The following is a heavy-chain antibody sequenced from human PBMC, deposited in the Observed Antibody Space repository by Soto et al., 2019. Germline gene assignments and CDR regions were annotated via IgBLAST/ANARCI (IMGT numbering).Heavy chain of an antibody. CDR3: ARDTGDGTFDF. CDR1: GYTFSSYA. J-gene: IGHJ4*02. D-gene: IGHD7-27*01. V-gene: IGHV1-3*01. CDR2: INAGYGNT. Sequence: VKVSCKSSGYTFSSYAMHWVRQAPGQRLEWMGWINAGYGNTKSSQKFQDRVTISRDTSASTAYMELTSLRSEDTAVYYCARDTGDGTFDFWGQGTLVTVSS.